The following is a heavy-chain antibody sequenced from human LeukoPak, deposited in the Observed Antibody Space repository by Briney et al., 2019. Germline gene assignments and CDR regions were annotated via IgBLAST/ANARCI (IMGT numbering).Heavy chain of an antibody. Sequence: ASVKVSCKVSGYTLTELSMHWVRQAPGKGLEWMGGFDPEDGGTIYAQKFQGRVTMTEDTSTDTAYMELSSLRSEDTAVYYCATRKVPVAGLGYWGQGTLVTVSS. CDR2: FDPEDGGT. J-gene: IGHJ4*02. CDR1: GYTLTELS. V-gene: IGHV1-24*01. CDR3: ATRKVPVAGLGY. D-gene: IGHD6-19*01.